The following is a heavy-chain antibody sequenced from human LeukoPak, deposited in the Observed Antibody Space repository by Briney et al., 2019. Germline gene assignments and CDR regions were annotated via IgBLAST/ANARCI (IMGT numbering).Heavy chain of an antibody. J-gene: IGHJ4*02. CDR1: GGSISSYY. V-gene: IGHV4-59*12. CDR2: IYHSGST. D-gene: IGHD3-22*01. CDR3: ARDKGYYYDSSGLDY. Sequence: SETLSLTCTVSGGSISSYYWSWIWQPPGKGLEWIGEIYHSGSTNYNPSLKSRVTISVDKSKNQFSLKLSSVTAADTAVYYCARDKGYYYDSSGLDYWGQGTLVTVSS.